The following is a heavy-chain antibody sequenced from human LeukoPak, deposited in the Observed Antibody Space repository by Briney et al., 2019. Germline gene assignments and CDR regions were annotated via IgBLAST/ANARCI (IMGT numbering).Heavy chain of an antibody. CDR2: IYYSGST. D-gene: IGHD4-17*01. J-gene: IGHJ4*02. Sequence: PSETLSLTCTVSGGSISSSSYYWGWVRQPPGKGLDWVGTIYYSGSTYYNPSLKSRVTISVDTSKTHFSLKLSSVTAADTAVYYCARSLDYGDYVDYWGQGTLVTVSS. CDR3: ARSLDYGDYVDY. CDR1: GGSISSSSYY. V-gene: IGHV4-39*02.